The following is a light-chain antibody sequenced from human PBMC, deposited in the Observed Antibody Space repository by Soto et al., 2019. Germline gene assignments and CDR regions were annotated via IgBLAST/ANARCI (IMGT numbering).Light chain of an antibody. CDR2: SAS. J-gene: IGKJ2*01. Sequence: DIQMTQSPSSVSASVGARVTITCRASQGINTYLAWYQQKPGKAPRLLIHSASSLESGVPTRFSGSGSGTDFSLTISSLEPEDVATYFCQHANSYPYTFGQGTKLEI. CDR1: QGINTY. V-gene: IGKV1D-12*01. CDR3: QHANSYPYT.